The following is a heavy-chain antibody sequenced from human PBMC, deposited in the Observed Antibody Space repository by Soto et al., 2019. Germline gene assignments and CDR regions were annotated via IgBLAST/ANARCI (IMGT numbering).Heavy chain of an antibody. CDR1: GFTFSSCS. CDR2: ISSSSSTI. D-gene: IGHD3-22*01. J-gene: IGHJ4*02. V-gene: IGHV3-48*01. CDR3: EKAISGYYAPSDY. Sequence: GGSLRLSCAASGFTFSSCSMNWVRQAPGKGLEWVSYISSSSSTIYYADSVKGRFTISRDNAKNTLYLQMNSLRGDDTAIYYCEKAISGYYAPSDYWGQGTQVTVSS.